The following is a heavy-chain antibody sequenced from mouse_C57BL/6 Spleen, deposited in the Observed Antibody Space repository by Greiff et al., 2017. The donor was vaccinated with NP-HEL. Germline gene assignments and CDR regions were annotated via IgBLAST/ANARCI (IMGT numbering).Heavy chain of an antibody. D-gene: IGHD3-2*02. CDR1: GYAFSSSW. V-gene: IGHV1-82*01. CDR2: IYPGDGDT. CDR3: VGSSGSYAMDY. J-gene: IGHJ4*01. Sequence: LKQSGPELVKPGASVKISCKASGYAFSSSWMNWVKQRPGKGLEWIGRIYPGDGDTNYNGKFKGKATLTADKSSSTAYMQLSSLTSEDSAVYFCVGSSGSYAMDYWGQGTSVTVSS.